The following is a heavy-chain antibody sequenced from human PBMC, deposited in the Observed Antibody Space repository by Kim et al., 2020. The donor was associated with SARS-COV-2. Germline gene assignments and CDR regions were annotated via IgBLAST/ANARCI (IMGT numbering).Heavy chain of an antibody. CDR2: IYPGDYDT. J-gene: IGHJ4*02. CDR3: ARASDIAVAGPDY. V-gene: IGHV5-51*01. Sequence: GESLKISCKGSGYSFTSYWIGWVRQMPGKGLEWMGIIYPGDYDTRYSPSFQGQVTISADKSISTAYLQWSSLKASDTAMYYCARASDIAVAGPDYWGQGTLVTVSS. D-gene: IGHD6-19*01. CDR1: GYSFTSYW.